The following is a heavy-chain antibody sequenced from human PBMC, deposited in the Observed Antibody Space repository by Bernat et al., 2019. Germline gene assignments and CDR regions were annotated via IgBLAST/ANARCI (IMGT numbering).Heavy chain of an antibody. CDR3: AREGYSGYEDHDAFDI. V-gene: IGHV1-69*01. CDR1: GGTFSSYA. J-gene: IGHJ3*02. CDR2: VIPIFGTA. Sequence: QVQLVQSGAEVKKPGSSVKVSCKASGGTFSSYAISWVRQAPGQGLEWMGGVIPIFGTANYPRKFQGRVTITADESTSTAYMELSSLRSEDTAVYYCAREGYSGYEDHDAFDIWGQGTMVTVSS. D-gene: IGHD5-12*01.